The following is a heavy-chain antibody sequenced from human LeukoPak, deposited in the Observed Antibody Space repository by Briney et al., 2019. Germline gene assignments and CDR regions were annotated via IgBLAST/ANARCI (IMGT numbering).Heavy chain of an antibody. CDR1: GFTFSSYS. Sequence: TGGSLRLSCAASGFTFSSYSMNWVRQAPGKGLEWVSYISSSSSTIYYADSVKGRFTISRDNAKNSLYLQMNSLRAEDTAVYYCARDAGYYYDSSGYYVGAFDIWGQGTMVTVSS. CDR3: ARDAGYYYDSSGYYVGAFDI. CDR2: ISSSSSTI. D-gene: IGHD3-22*01. V-gene: IGHV3-48*04. J-gene: IGHJ3*02.